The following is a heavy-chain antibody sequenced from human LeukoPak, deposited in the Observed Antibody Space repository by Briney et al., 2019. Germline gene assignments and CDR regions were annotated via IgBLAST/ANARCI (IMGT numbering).Heavy chain of an antibody. D-gene: IGHD3-22*01. Sequence: GGSLRLSCAASGFTFSSYSMNWVRQAPGKGLEWVSSISSSSSYIYYADSVKGRFTISRDNAKNSLYLQMNSLRAEDTAVYYCARHYYDSSGYPNGDRWFDPWGQGTLVTVSS. CDR1: GFTFSSYS. CDR2: ISSSSSYI. V-gene: IGHV3-21*01. CDR3: ARHYYDSSGYPNGDRWFDP. J-gene: IGHJ5*02.